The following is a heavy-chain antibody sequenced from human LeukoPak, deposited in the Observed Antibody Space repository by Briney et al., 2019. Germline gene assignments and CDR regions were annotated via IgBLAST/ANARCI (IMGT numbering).Heavy chain of an antibody. CDR3: AKGQSGYYDSSGYAFDI. V-gene: IGHV3-23*01. CDR1: GFTFSSYA. J-gene: IGHJ3*02. Sequence: GGSLRLSCAASGFTFSSYAMSWVRQAPRKGLEWVSAISGSGGSTYYADSVKGRFTISRDNSKNTLYLQMNSLRAEDTAVYYCAKGQSGYYDSSGYAFDIWGQGTMVTVSS. CDR2: ISGSGGST. D-gene: IGHD3-22*01.